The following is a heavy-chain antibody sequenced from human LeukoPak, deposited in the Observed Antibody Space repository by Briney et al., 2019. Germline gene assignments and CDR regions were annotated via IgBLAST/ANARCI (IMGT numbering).Heavy chain of an antibody. J-gene: IGHJ5*02. Sequence: PGGSLRLFCAASGFTFSSYAMSWVRQAPGKGLEWVSVISGSGGSTYYADSVKGRFTISRDNSKNTLYLQMNSLRAEDTAVYYCAKDLGYPNWFDPWGQGTLVTVSS. CDR3: AKDLGYPNWFDP. CDR1: GFTFSSYA. D-gene: IGHD6-13*01. V-gene: IGHV3-23*01. CDR2: ISGSGGST.